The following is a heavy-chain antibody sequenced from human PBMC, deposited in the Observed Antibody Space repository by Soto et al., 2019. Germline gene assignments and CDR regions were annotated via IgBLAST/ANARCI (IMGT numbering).Heavy chain of an antibody. J-gene: IGHJ5*02. CDR1: GGSVHSGNYY. CDR3: ARGSSWPNDGLDP. CDR2: VSSDGSP. Sequence: QVQLQESGPGLVKPSETLSLTCSVSGGSVHSGNYYWSWIRQPPGKGMEWIAYVSSDGSPNYVPSLKSRLTVSIDTSTNSFSLKATSVIPAAALIFYCARGSSWPNDGLDPWGQGILVTVSS. D-gene: IGHD2-2*01. V-gene: IGHV4-61*03.